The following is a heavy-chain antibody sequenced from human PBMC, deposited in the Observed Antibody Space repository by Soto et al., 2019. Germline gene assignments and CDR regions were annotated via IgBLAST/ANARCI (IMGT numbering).Heavy chain of an antibody. CDR2: IYYSGST. Sequence: QVQLQESGPGLVKPSETLSLTCTVSGGSISSYYWSWIRQPPGKGLEWIGYIYYSGSTNYNPSLTSRVTISVDTSKNQFSLKLSSVTAADTAVYYCARGYYGSGSYPEGSYWGQGTLVTVSS. V-gene: IGHV4-59*01. CDR1: GGSISSYY. D-gene: IGHD3-10*01. J-gene: IGHJ4*02. CDR3: ARGYYGSGSYPEGSY.